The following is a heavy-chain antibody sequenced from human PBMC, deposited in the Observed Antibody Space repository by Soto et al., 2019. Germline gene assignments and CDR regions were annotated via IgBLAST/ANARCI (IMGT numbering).Heavy chain of an antibody. Sequence: QVQLVQSGAEVKKPGASVKVSCKASGYTFTSYGISWVRQAPGQGLEWMGWISAYNGNTNYAQKLQGRVTMTTDTSTSTAYMELRSLRSDDTAVYYCARERIGIAADPGVVFFDYWGQGTLVTVSS. CDR2: ISAYNGNT. CDR3: ARERIGIAADPGVVFFDY. CDR1: GYTFTSYG. J-gene: IGHJ4*02. D-gene: IGHD6-13*01. V-gene: IGHV1-18*01.